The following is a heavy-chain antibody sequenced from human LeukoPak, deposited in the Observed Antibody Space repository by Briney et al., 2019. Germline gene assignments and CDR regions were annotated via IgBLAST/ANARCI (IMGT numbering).Heavy chain of an antibody. V-gene: IGHV4-34*01. D-gene: IGHD1-26*01. J-gene: IGHJ4*02. CDR3: ARVPRVGATLPLDY. CDR1: GGSFSGYY. Sequence: SETLSLTCAVYGGSFSGYYWSWLRQPPGKGLEGIGEINHSGSTNYNPSLKSRVTISVDTSKNQFSLKLSSVTAADTAVYYCARVPRVGATLPLDYWGQGTLVTVSS. CDR2: INHSGST.